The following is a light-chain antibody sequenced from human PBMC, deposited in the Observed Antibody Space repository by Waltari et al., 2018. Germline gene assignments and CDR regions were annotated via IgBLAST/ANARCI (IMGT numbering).Light chain of an antibody. J-gene: IGKJ1*01. CDR2: DAS. Sequence: EIVLTQSPGTLSLSPGERATLSCRASQSVGKYLAWYQQKPGQAPRLLMYDASTRATGIPDRFSGSGSGTDFSLTISRLEPEDFAVYYCQKYANLPATFGQGTKVEIK. CDR1: QSVGKY. CDR3: QKYANLPAT. V-gene: IGKV3-20*01.